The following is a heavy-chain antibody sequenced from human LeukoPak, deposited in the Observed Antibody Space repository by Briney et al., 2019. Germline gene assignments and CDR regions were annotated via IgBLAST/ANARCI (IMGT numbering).Heavy chain of an antibody. CDR3: ASTRAGWFGDPGYYGMDV. Sequence: GGSLRLSCAASGFTFSSYGMHWVRQAPGKELEWVAVIWYDGSNKYYADSVKGRFTISRDNSKNTLYLQMNSLRAEDTAVYYCASTRAGWFGDPGYYGMDVWGKGTTVTVSS. J-gene: IGHJ6*04. D-gene: IGHD3-10*01. CDR2: IWYDGSNK. V-gene: IGHV3-33*01. CDR1: GFTFSSYG.